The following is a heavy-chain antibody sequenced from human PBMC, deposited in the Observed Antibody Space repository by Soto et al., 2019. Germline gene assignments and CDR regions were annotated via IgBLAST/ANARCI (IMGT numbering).Heavy chain of an antibody. V-gene: IGHV3-73*01. D-gene: IGHD3-10*01. CDR1: GSTFSGSA. CDR2: IRSKANSYAT. CDR3: TTLITMVRGFPFDP. Sequence: GGSLRLSCAASGSTFSGSAMHWVRQASGKGLEWVGRIRSKANSYATAYAASVKGRFTISRDDSKNTAYLQMNSLKTEDTAVYYCTTLITMVRGFPFDPWGQGTLVTVSS. J-gene: IGHJ5*02.